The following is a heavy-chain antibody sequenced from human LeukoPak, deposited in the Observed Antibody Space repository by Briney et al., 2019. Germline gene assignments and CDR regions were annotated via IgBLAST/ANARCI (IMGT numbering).Heavy chain of an antibody. D-gene: IGHD5-18*01. V-gene: IGHV4-4*07. CDR2: IYSSGST. Sequence: SETLSLTCTASGGSLNSYYWSWIRQPAGKGLEWIGRIYSSGSTNFNPFLKSRVTMSLDTSKNQLSLKLTSVTAADTAVYFCARQASGYSYGYTDSWGQGTLVTVSS. CDR3: ARQASGYSYGYTDS. CDR1: GGSLNSYY. J-gene: IGHJ5*01.